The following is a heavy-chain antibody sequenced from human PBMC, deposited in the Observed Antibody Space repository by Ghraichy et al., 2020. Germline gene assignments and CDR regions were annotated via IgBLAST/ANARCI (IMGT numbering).Heavy chain of an antibody. CDR1: GFTFSNAW. Sequence: GGSLRLSCAASGFTFSNAWMSWVRQAPGKGLEWVGRIKSKTDGGTTDYAAPVKGRFTISRDDSKNTLYLQMNSLKTEDTAVYYCTRDTLLLWFRELSPYWGQGTLVTVSS. J-gene: IGHJ4*02. D-gene: IGHD3-10*01. CDR2: IKSKTDGGTT. CDR3: TRDTLLLWFRELSPY. V-gene: IGHV3-15*01.